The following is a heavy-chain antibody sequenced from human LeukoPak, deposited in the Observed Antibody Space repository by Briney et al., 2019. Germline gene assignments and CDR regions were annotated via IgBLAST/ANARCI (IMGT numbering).Heavy chain of an antibody. CDR1: GFTFSSYS. J-gene: IGHJ4*02. D-gene: IGHD3-10*01. Sequence: PGGSLRLSCAASGFTFSSYSMNWVRQAPGKGLEWVSSISSSSYIYYADSVKGRFTISRDNAKNSLYLQMNSLRAEDTAVYYCATLVWFGEEPFDYWGQGTLVTVSS. CDR3: ATLVWFGEEPFDY. V-gene: IGHV3-21*01. CDR2: ISSSSYI.